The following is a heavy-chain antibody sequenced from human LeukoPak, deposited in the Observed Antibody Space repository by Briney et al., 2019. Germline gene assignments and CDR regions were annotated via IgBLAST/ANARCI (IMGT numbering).Heavy chain of an antibody. J-gene: IGHJ3*02. CDR2: ISAYNGNT. CDR1: RYTFTGYY. Sequence: ASVKVSCKASRYTFTGYYMHWVRQAPGQGLEWMGWISAYNGNTNSAQKLQGRVTMTTDTSTSTACMELRSLRSDDTAVYYCARDWYCSSTSCYVVHDAFDIWGQGTMVTVSS. CDR3: ARDWYCSSTSCYVVHDAFDI. V-gene: IGHV1-18*04. D-gene: IGHD2-2*01.